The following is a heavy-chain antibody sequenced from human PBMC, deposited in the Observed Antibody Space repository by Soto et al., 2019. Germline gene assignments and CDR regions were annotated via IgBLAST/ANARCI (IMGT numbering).Heavy chain of an antibody. J-gene: IGHJ3*01. Sequence: GASVKVSCKASGYTFNTYGITWVRQAPGQGLEWMAWINAYNGNTLYAKNLQGRVTITTDTSTSTAYMEMRSLTSADTAVYYCARDRDRVADFWGQGTMVTVSS. V-gene: IGHV1-18*01. CDR2: INAYNGNT. D-gene: IGHD5-12*01. CDR1: GYTFNTYG. CDR3: ARDRDRVADF.